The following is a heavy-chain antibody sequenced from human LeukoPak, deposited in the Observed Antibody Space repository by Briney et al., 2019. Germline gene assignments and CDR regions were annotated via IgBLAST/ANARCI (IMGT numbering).Heavy chain of an antibody. J-gene: IGHJ5*02. CDR1: GFTFSSYA. Sequence: GGSLRLSCAASGFTFSSYAMSWVRQAPGKGLKWVSAISGSGGSTYYADSVKGRFTISRDNSKNTLYLQMNSLRAEDTAVYYCARPPTEYYYDSSGYPNWFDPWGQGTLVTVSS. CDR2: ISGSGGST. D-gene: IGHD3-22*01. V-gene: IGHV3-23*01. CDR3: ARPPTEYYYDSSGYPNWFDP.